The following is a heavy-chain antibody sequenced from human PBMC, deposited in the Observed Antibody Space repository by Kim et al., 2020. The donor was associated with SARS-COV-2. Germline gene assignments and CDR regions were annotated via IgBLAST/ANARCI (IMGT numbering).Heavy chain of an antibody. D-gene: IGHD3-10*01. CDR3: ARAHRDTMEQPDGGWFDP. Sequence: SETLSLTCTVSGGSISSYYWSWIRQPPGKGLEWIGYIYYSGSTNYNPSLKSRVTISVDTSKNQFSLKLSSVTAADTAVYYCARAHRDTMEQPDGGWFDPWGQGTLVTVSS. CDR1: GGSISSYY. J-gene: IGHJ5*02. V-gene: IGHV4-59*13. CDR2: IYYSGST.